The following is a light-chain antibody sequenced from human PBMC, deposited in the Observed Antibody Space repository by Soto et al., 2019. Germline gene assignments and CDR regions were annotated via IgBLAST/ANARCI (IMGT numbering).Light chain of an antibody. CDR3: SSYTSNRGV. V-gene: IGLV2-14*01. CDR1: SSDVGGYNF. CDR2: GVS. Sequence: QSALTQPASVSGSPGPSITISCTGTSSDVGGYNFVSWYQQYPGKAPKLMIYGVSNRPSGVSNRFSGSKSGNTASLTISGRQAEDEADYCCSSYTSNRGVFGGGTKLTVL. J-gene: IGLJ3*02.